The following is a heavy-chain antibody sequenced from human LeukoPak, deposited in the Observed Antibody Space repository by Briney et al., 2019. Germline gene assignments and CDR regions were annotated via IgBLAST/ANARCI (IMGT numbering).Heavy chain of an antibody. CDR2: LSYDGSND. J-gene: IGHJ4*02. D-gene: IGHD3-10*01. V-gene: IGHV3-30*03. CDR3: AGSWFYRDYFEY. Sequence: PGRSLRLSCAASGFPFSSYGMHWVRQAPGKGLEWLAVLSYDGSNDYYADSVKGRFTISRDNSKTTLYLQMNSLRVEDTAVYYCAGSWFYRDYFEYWGQGTLVTVSS. CDR1: GFPFSSYG.